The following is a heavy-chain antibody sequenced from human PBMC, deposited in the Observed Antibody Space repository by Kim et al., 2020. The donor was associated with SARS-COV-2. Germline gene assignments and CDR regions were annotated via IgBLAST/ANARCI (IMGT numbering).Heavy chain of an antibody. CDR2: IYPGDSDT. J-gene: IGHJ4*02. CDR3: VRRGESYFDS. D-gene: IGHD3-10*01. V-gene: IGHV5-51*01. CDR1: GFSFNTHW. Sequence: GESLKISCKTSGFSFNTHWIGWVRQMPGKGPEWMGIIYPGDSDTRYRPSFQGQVTVSADKSISTVYLQWSSLKVTDSAMYYCVRRGESYFDSWGQGTLVT.